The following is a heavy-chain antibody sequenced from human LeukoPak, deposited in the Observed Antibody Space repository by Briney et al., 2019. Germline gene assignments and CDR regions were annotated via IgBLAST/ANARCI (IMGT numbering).Heavy chain of an antibody. D-gene: IGHD2-8*01. V-gene: IGHV3-7*01. CDR3: ARDIVLMVYDY. CDR2: IKQDGSEK. Sequence: GGSLRLSCAASGFTFAGYWMTWVRQAPGKGLEWVANIKQDGSEKYYVDSVKGRFTISRDNAKNSLCLQMNSLRAEDTAIYYCARDIVLMVYDYWGQGTLVTVSS. CDR1: GFTFAGYW. J-gene: IGHJ4*02.